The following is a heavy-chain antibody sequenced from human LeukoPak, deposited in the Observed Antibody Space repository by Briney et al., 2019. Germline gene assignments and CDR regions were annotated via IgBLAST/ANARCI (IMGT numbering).Heavy chain of an antibody. Sequence: SETLSLTCIVSGGSISSYYWSWIRQPAGKGLEWIGQIHTSGSTNYNPSLKSRVTISIDTSKNQFSLKLRSVTAADTAVYYCARDLVTVTKGFDIWGQGTMVSVSS. CDR1: GGSISSYY. D-gene: IGHD4-17*01. CDR2: IHTSGST. CDR3: ARDLVTVTKGFDI. J-gene: IGHJ3*02. V-gene: IGHV4-4*07.